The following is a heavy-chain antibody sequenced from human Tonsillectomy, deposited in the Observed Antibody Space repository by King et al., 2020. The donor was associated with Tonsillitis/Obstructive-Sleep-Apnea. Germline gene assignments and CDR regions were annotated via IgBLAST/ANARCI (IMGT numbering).Heavy chain of an antibody. V-gene: IGHV3-21*01. CDR3: ARDVNDYYGSGSYLYWYFDL. CDR1: GFTFSSYS. CDR2: ISSSSSYI. D-gene: IGHD3-10*01. J-gene: IGHJ2*01. Sequence: VQLVESGGGLVKPGGSLRLSCAASGFTFSSYSMNWVRQAPGKGLEWVSSISSSSSYIYYADSVKGRFTISRDNAKNSLYLQMNSLRAEDTAVYYCARDVNDYYGSGSYLYWYFDLWGRGTLVTVSS.